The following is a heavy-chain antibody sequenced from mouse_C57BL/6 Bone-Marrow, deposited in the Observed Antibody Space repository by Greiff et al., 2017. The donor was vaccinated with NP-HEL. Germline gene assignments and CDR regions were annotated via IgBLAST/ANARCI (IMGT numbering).Heavy chain of an antibody. CDR1: GYAFTNYL. CDR3: AIIWHWYFDV. D-gene: IGHD1-1*02. V-gene: IGHV1-54*01. J-gene: IGHJ1*03. CDR2: INPGSGGT. Sequence: QVQLQQSGAELVRPGTSVKVSCKASGYAFTNYLIEWVKQRPGQGLEWIGVINPGSGGTNYNEKFKGKATLTADKSSSTAYMQLSSMTSEDSAVYFCAIIWHWYFDVWGTGTTVTVSS.